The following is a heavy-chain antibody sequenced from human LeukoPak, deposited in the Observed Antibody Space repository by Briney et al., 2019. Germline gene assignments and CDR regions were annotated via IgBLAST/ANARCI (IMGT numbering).Heavy chain of an antibody. V-gene: IGHV4-4*02. J-gene: IGHJ4*02. D-gene: IGHD3-22*01. Sequence: SGTLSLTCAVSGGSISSSNWWSWVRQPPGKGLEWIGEIYHSGSTNYNPSLKSRVTISVDKSKNRFSLKLSSVTAADTAVYYCARDGRYYDSSGYIRGFDYWGQGTLVTVSS. CDR3: ARDGRYYDSSGYIRGFDY. CDR2: IYHSGST. CDR1: GGSISSSNW.